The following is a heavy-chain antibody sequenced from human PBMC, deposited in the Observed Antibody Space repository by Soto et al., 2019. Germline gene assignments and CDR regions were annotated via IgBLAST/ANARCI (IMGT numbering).Heavy chain of an antibody. Sequence: ASVKVSCKASGYTFSGYSITWVRQAPGQGLEWMGRISGHNGNTNYARTLRGRLTLTTDTSTSTAYMELRSLTSDDTAVYYCARDVFCGGAPACPDMDFWGQGTTVTVSS. CDR1: GYTFSGYS. V-gene: IGHV1-18*04. D-gene: IGHD2-21*01. CDR3: ARDVFCGGAPACPDMDF. CDR2: ISGHNGNT. J-gene: IGHJ6*02.